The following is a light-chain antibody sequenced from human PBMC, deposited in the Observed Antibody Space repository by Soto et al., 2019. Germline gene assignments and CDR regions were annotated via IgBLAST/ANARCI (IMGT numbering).Light chain of an antibody. CDR1: QSVSSY. CDR3: QQYGTSPVT. V-gene: IGKV3-11*01. J-gene: IGKJ4*01. Sequence: EIVLTQSPATLSLSPGERATLSCRASQSVSSYLAWYQQKPGQAPRLLIYDASNRATGIPARFSGSGSGTDFTLTISRLEPEDFAVYFCQQYGTSPVTFGGGTTGDIK. CDR2: DAS.